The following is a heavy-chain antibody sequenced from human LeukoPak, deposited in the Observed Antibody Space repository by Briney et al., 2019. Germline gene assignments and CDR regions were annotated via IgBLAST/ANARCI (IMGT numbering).Heavy chain of an antibody. CDR3: ARAGYSSSSGYYYYYMDV. CDR2: INTDGSST. J-gene: IGHJ6*03. D-gene: IGHD6-6*01. V-gene: IGHV3-74*01. CDR1: GFTFSSYA. Sequence: GGSLRLSCAASGFTFSSYAMSWVRQAPGKGLVWVSRINTDGSSTSYADSVKGRFTISRDNAKNTLYLQMNSLRAEDTAVYYCARAGYSSSSGYYYYYMDVWGKGTTVTVSS.